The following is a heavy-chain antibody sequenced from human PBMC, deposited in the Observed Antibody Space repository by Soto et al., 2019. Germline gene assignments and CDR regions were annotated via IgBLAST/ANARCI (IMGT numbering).Heavy chain of an antibody. J-gene: IGHJ4*02. CDR3: ARMIAYSSSWYYSRSAFDY. CDR2: INADNGNT. Sequence: GASVKVSCKASGYTFTSYGISWVRQAPGQGLEWMGWINADNGNTKYSQKFQGRVTITRDTSASTAYMELSSLRSEDTAVYYCARMIAYSSSWYYSRSAFDYWGQGTLVTVSS. D-gene: IGHD6-13*01. V-gene: IGHV1-3*01. CDR1: GYTFTSYG.